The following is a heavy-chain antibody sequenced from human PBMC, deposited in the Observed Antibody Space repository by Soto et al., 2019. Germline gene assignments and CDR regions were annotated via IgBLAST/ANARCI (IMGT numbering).Heavy chain of an antibody. Sequence: QVQLQESGPGLVKPSETLSLTCNVSGGSIRSYYWSWVRQPAGKPLEWIGRIYTSGSTNYHPSLKRRVSMSVDTSKNQFSLEVTSVTAADTAVYYCAREGASGFGMDVWGLGTTVTVSS. J-gene: IGHJ6*02. CDR3: AREGASGFGMDV. CDR2: IYTSGST. D-gene: IGHD1-26*01. CDR1: GGSIRSYY. V-gene: IGHV4-4*07.